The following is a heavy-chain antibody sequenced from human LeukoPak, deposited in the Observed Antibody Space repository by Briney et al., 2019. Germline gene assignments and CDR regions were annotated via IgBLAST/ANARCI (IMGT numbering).Heavy chain of an antibody. D-gene: IGHD6-13*01. CDR2: ISSSGSTI. J-gene: IGHJ4*02. CDR3: AKAHSSSWYYFGD. Sequence: GGSLRLSCAASGFTFSDYYMSWIRQAPGKGLEWVSYISSSGSTIYYADSVKGRFTISRDNAKNSLYLQMNSLRAEDTAVYYCAKAHSSSWYYFGDWGQGAPVTVSS. CDR1: GFTFSDYY. V-gene: IGHV3-11*01.